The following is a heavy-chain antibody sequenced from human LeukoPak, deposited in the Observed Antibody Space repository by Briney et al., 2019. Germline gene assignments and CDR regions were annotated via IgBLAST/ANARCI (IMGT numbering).Heavy chain of an antibody. CDR3: ARESGSYRYDP. D-gene: IGHD1-26*01. CDR2: ISYDGGDK. CDR1: GFTFSDYV. V-gene: IGHV3-30-3*01. Sequence: GGSLRLSCGASGFTFSDYVMHWVRQAPGKGLEWVAIISYDGGDKNYADSVKGRFTISRDNSKNTLYLQMNSLRAEDTALYYCARESGSYRYDPWGQGTLVTVSS. J-gene: IGHJ5*02.